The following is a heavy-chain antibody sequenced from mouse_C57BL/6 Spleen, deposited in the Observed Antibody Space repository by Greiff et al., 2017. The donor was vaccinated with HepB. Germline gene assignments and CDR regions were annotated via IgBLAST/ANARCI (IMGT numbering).Heavy chain of an antibody. CDR1: GYTFTSYW. D-gene: IGHD2-3*01. J-gene: IGHJ2*01. CDR2: IDPSDSYT. CDR3: ARGGDGYSDY. V-gene: IGHV1-50*01. Sequence: QVQLQQPGAELVKPGASVKLSCKASGYTFTSYWMQWVKQRPGQGLEWIGEIDPSDSYTNYNQKFKGKATLTVDTSSSTAYMQLSSLTSEDSAVYYCARGGDGYSDYWGQGTTLTVSS.